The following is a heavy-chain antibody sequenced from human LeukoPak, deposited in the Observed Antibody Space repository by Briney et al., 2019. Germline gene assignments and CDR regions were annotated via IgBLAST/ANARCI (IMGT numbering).Heavy chain of an antibody. V-gene: IGHV4-59*01. CDR3: ARDQYYFSSFDI. D-gene: IGHD2/OR15-2a*01. Sequence: PSETLSLTYTVSGGSISSYYWSWIRQPPGKGLEWIGYIYYSGSTNYNPSLKSRVTISVDTSKNQFSLKLSSVTAADTAVYYCARDQYYFSSFDIWGQGTMVTVSS. CDR2: IYYSGST. CDR1: GGSISSYY. J-gene: IGHJ3*02.